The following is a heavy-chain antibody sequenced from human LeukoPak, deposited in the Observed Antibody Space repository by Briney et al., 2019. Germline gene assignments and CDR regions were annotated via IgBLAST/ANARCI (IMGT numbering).Heavy chain of an antibody. Sequence: SETLSLTCTVSGGSISSYYWSWIRQPPGKGLEWIGYIYYSGSTNYNPSLKSRVTISVDTSKNQFSLKLSSVTAADTAVYYCARESNWNDGGGTHFDYWGQGTLVTVSS. D-gene: IGHD1-1*01. J-gene: IGHJ4*02. CDR2: IYYSGST. CDR1: GGSISSYY. V-gene: IGHV4-59*01. CDR3: ARESNWNDGGGTHFDY.